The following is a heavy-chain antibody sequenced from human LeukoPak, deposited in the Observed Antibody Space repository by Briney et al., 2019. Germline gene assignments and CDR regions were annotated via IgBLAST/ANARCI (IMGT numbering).Heavy chain of an antibody. Sequence: GGSLRLSCAASGFTFSDYYMSWIRQAPGKGLEGVSYISSSSSYTNYADSVKGRFTISRDNAKSSLYLQMNSLRAEDTAVYYCATLYYDYVWGSYRPGDYWFDPWGQGTLVTVSS. CDR3: ATLYYDYVWGSYRPGDYWFDP. CDR1: GFTFSDYY. D-gene: IGHD3-16*02. J-gene: IGHJ5*02. V-gene: IGHV3-11*06. CDR2: ISSSSSYT.